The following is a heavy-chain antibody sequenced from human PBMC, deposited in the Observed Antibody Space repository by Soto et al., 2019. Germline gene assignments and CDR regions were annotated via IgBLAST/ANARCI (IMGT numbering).Heavy chain of an antibody. CDR1: GYTFRSFT. V-gene: IGHV3-21*04. CDR3: ARSRVQRTNWFDP. CDR2: XSXXSXSX. Sequence: KPGGSLRLSCAASGYTFRSFTMNWVRQAPGKGRERVSXXSXXSXSXXXTXXLRGRFTVSRDNAKNSLYLQMNSLRAEETAVYYCARSRVQRTNWFDPWGQGTLVTVSS. J-gene: IGHJ5*02.